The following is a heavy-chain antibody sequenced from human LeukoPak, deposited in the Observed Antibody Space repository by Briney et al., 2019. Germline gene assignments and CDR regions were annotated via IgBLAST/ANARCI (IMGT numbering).Heavy chain of an antibody. D-gene: IGHD5-12*01. CDR1: GFTFSSYA. V-gene: IGHV3-23*01. Sequence: PGGSLRLSCAASGFTFSSYAMSWVRQAPGKGLEWVSAISVSGGSTYYADPVRGRFTISRDNSKNTLYLQMKSLRAEETAVYYCAKTQGYSGYDFDYWGQGTLVTVSS. CDR2: ISVSGGST. CDR3: AKTQGYSGYDFDY. J-gene: IGHJ4*02.